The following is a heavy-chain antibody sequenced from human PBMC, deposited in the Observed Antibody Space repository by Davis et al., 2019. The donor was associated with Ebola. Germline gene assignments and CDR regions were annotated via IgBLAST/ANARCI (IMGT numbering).Heavy chain of an antibody. CDR3: ASGIAVAGALDY. V-gene: IGHV4-34*01. Sequence: MPSETLSLTCAVYGGSFSGYYWSWIRQPPGKGLEWIGEINHSGSTNYNPSLKSRVTISVDTSKNQFSLKLSSVTAADTAVYYCASGIAVAGALDYWGQGTLVTVSS. CDR1: GGSFSGYY. D-gene: IGHD6-19*01. J-gene: IGHJ4*02. CDR2: INHSGST.